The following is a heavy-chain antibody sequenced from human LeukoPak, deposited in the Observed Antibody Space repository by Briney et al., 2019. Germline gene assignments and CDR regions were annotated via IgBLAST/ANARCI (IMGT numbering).Heavy chain of an antibody. J-gene: IGHJ4*02. D-gene: IGHD3-3*01. V-gene: IGHV5-51*01. CDR2: IYPGDSDT. Sequence: GESLKISCKGSGYSFTSYWIGWVRQMPGKGLEWMGIIYPGDSDTRYSPSFQGQVTISADKSISTAYLQWSSLKASDTAMYYCARLRGFWSGYYPPYFDYWGQGTLVTVSS. CDR1: GYSFTSYW. CDR3: ARLRGFWSGYYPPYFDY.